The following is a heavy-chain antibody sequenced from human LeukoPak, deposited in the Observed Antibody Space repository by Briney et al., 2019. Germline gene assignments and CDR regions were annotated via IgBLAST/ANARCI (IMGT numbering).Heavy chain of an antibody. Sequence: GGSLRLSCAASGLTVSSNYMGWGRQAPGEGLGLGAVIYSGGSTYYADSGKGRFTISRDNSNNTLYLQMNSLRAEDTAVYYCARVKGRILPANWFAPWGQGTLVTVSS. V-gene: IGHV3-53*01. J-gene: IGHJ5*02. CDR2: IYSGGST. CDR3: ARVKGRILPANWFAP. CDR1: GLTVSSNY. D-gene: IGHD3-9*01.